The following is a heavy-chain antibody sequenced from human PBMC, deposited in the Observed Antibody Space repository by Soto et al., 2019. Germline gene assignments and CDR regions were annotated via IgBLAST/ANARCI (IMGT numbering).Heavy chain of an antibody. V-gene: IGHV4-59*08. Sequence: ETLSLTCTVSGGSISSYYWSWIRQPPGKGLEWIGYIYYSGSTNYNPSLKSRVTISVDTSKNQFSLKLSSVTAADTAVYYCAKAGHDYGDFWSDYWGQGTLVTVSS. D-gene: IGHD4-17*01. CDR2: IYYSGST. CDR3: AKAGHDYGDFWSDY. CDR1: GGSISSYY. J-gene: IGHJ4*02.